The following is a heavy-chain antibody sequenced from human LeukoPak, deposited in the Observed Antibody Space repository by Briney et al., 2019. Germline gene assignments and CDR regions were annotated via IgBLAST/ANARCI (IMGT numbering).Heavy chain of an antibody. J-gene: IGHJ3*01. CDR2: INPNSGGT. CDR1: GYTFTGYY. D-gene: IGHD2-15*01. V-gene: IGHV1-2*02. Sequence: GASVKVSCKASGYTFTGYYMHWVRQAPGQGLEWMGWINPNSGGTNYAQKFQGRVTMTRDTSISTAYMELSRLKSDDAAVYYCARAVVAARGRAFDLWGQGTLVTVSS. CDR3: ARAVVAARGRAFDL.